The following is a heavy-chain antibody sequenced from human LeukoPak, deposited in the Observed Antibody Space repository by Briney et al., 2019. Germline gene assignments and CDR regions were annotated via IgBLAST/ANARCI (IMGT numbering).Heavy chain of an antibody. CDR3: ARDDVAWNDVHWFDP. Sequence: GGSLRLSCAASGVTFSYYPMSWVRQAPGKGLEWVASISSTGSSIYYADSVKGRFTIARDNAKNSLYLQMSSLRVEDTAVYYCARDDVAWNDVHWFDPWGQGTLVTVSS. D-gene: IGHD1-1*01. J-gene: IGHJ5*02. CDR2: ISSTGSSI. V-gene: IGHV3-21*01. CDR1: GVTFSYYP.